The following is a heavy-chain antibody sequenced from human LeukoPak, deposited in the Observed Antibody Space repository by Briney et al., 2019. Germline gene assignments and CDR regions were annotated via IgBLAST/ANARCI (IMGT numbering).Heavy chain of an antibody. CDR2: ISGSGGST. V-gene: IGHV3-23*01. CDR1: GFTFSSYA. D-gene: IGHD4-11*01. Sequence: GGSLRLSCAASGFTFSSYAMSWVRQAPGKGLEWVSAISGSGGSTYYADSVKGRFTISRDNSKNTLYLQMNSLRAEDTAVYYCAKSEADYSFPGGGYFDYWGQGTLVTVSS. CDR3: AKSEADYSFPGGGYFDY. J-gene: IGHJ4*02.